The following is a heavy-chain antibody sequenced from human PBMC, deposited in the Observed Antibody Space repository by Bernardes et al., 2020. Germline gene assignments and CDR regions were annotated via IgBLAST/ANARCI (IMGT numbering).Heavy chain of an antibody. V-gene: IGHV2-70*01. CDR3: ARNRYSSGSGQYYFDY. CDR2: IDRDDDK. CDR1: GFSLSTSGMC. Sequence: SGPTLVKPTQTLTLTCTFSGFSLSTSGMCVSWIRQPPGKALEWLALIDRDDDKYYSTSLKTRLTISKDTSKNQVVLTMTNMDPVDTATYYCARNRYSSGSGQYYFDYWGQGTLVTVSS. J-gene: IGHJ4*02. D-gene: IGHD6-19*01.